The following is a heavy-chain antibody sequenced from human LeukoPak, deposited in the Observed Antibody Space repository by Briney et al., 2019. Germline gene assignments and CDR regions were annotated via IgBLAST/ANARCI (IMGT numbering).Heavy chain of an antibody. Sequence: ASVKVSCKVSGYTLTELSMHWVRQAPGKGLEWMGGFDPEDGETIYAQKFQGRVTMTEDTSTDTAYMELSRLTSDDTAIYYCARVQTTGLLEWLYWGQGALVTVSS. CDR2: FDPEDGET. V-gene: IGHV1-24*01. CDR3: ARVQTTGLLEWLY. CDR1: GYTLTELS. D-gene: IGHD3-3*01. J-gene: IGHJ4*02.